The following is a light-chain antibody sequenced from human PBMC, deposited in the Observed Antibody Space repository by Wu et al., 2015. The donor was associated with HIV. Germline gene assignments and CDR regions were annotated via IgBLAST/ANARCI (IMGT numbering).Light chain of an antibody. CDR3: QQYANSVKWT. V-gene: IGKV3-20*01. CDR2: SAS. J-gene: IGKJ1*01. Sequence: EIVLTQSPGTLSLSPGERAVLSCRASQSLSSDSLAWYQHKPGQAPRLLIYSASSRATGIPDRFSGSGSGTDFTLTISRLEPEDSAVFYCQQYANSVKWTFGQGTKVEIK. CDR1: QSLSSDS.